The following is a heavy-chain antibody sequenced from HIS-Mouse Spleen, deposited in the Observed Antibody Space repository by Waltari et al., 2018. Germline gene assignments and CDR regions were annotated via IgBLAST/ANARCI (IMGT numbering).Heavy chain of an antibody. CDR3: AREIPYSSSWYDWYFDL. Sequence: QLQLQEAGPGLVKPSETPSLTCTVPAGSIRSSRYSWGWIRQPPGKGLEWIGSIYYSGSTYYNPSLKSRVTISVDTSKNQFSLKLSSVTAADTAVYYCAREIPYSSSWYDWYFDLWGRGTLVTVSS. V-gene: IGHV4-39*07. CDR2: IYYSGST. CDR1: AGSIRSSRYS. D-gene: IGHD6-13*01. J-gene: IGHJ2*01.